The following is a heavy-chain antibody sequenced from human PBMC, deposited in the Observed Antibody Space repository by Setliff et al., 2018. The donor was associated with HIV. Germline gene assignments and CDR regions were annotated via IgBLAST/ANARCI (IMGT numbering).Heavy chain of an antibody. CDR1: GFTIRDAW. V-gene: IGHV3-15*01. CDR2: VKSKGDGGTT. D-gene: IGHD1-26*01. CDR3: TTDSYSRTYSGLL. Sequence: GGSLRLSCAASGFTIRDAWMNWVRQAPGKGLEYVGRVKSKGDGGTTDYAAPVKGRFTISRDDSKNTLYLQMNSLKTQDTATYYCTTDSYSRTYSGLLWGQGTLVTVSS. J-gene: IGHJ4*02.